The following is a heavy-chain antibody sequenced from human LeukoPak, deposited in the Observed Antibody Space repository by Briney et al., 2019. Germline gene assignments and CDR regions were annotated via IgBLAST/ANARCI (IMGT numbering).Heavy chain of an antibody. CDR1: GFTFSNYY. J-gene: IGHJ6*02. Sequence: GGSLRLSCAASGFTFSNYYMTWIRQVPGKGLEWVSYISGVADVIYYADSVKGRFTISRDNAKSSVYLQMNSLRVEDTALYYCARGGAHGMDVWGQGTTVTVSS. CDR3: ARGGAHGMDV. CDR2: ISGVADVI. D-gene: IGHD1-26*01. V-gene: IGHV3-11*01.